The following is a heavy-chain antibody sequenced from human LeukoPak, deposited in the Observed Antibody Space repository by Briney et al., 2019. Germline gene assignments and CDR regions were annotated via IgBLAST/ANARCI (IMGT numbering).Heavy chain of an antibody. Sequence: ASVKVSCKASGYTFTSYGISWVRQAPGQGLEWMGWISAYNGNTNYAQKLQGRVTMTTDTSTSTAYMELRSLRSDDTAVYDCAREVAGANYGDFDYWGQGTLVTVSS. CDR1: GYTFTSYG. D-gene: IGHD4/OR15-4a*01. CDR3: AREVAGANYGDFDY. CDR2: ISAYNGNT. J-gene: IGHJ4*02. V-gene: IGHV1-18*01.